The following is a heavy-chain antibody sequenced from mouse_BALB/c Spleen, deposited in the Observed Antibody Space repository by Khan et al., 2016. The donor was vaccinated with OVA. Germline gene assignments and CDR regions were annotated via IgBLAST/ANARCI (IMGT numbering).Heavy chain of an antibody. J-gene: IGHJ3*01. CDR1: GDSITSGY. Sequence: EVQLQESGPSLVKPSQTLSLTCSVTGDSITSGYWNWIRKFPGNKLEYMGYIIYTGYTYYNPSLKSRISITRHTSKNQDYLQLNSVTYKDTATYYCARSTYRYAFVYWGQGTLVTVSA. CDR2: IIYTGYT. CDR3: ARSTYRYAFVY. V-gene: IGHV3-8*02. D-gene: IGHD2-12*01.